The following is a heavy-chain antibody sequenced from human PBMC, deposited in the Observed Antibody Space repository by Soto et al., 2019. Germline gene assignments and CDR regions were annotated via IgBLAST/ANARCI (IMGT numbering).Heavy chain of an antibody. CDR2: IYWDDDK. Sequence: SGPTLVNPTQTLTLTCTFSGFSLSTSGVAVGWIRQPPGKALEWLALIYWDDDKRYSPSMKGRLTITRDTSKNQVVLIMTNMYPEDTATYYCAHRLTATAFDIWGQGTMVTVSS. D-gene: IGHD2-21*02. J-gene: IGHJ3*02. V-gene: IGHV2-5*02. CDR3: AHRLTATAFDI. CDR1: GFSLSTSGVA.